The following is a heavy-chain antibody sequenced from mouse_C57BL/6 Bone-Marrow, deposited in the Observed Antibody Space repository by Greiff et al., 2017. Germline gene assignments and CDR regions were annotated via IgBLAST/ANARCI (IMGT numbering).Heavy chain of an antibody. CDR1: GFTFSSYA. J-gene: IGHJ3*01. Sequence: EVHLVESGGGLVKPGGSLKLSCAASGFTFSSYAMSWVRQTPEKRLEWVATISDGGSYTYYPDNVKGRFTISRDNAKNNLYLQMSHLKSEDTARYYCARGWLLRGAYWGQGTLVTVSA. CDR2: ISDGGSYT. V-gene: IGHV5-4*01. CDR3: ARGWLLRGAY. D-gene: IGHD2-3*01.